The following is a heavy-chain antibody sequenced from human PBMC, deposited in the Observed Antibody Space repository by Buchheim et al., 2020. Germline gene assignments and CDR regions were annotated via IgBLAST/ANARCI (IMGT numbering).Heavy chain of an antibody. D-gene: IGHD6-13*01. J-gene: IGHJ4*02. V-gene: IGHV4-34*01. CDR3: ARPKYSSSWYAY. CDR1: GGSFSGYY. Sequence: QVQLQQWGAGLLKPSETLSLTCAVYGGSFSGYYWSWIRQPPGKGLEWIGEINHSGSTNYNPSLKSRVTISVDTSKNQFSPKLSSVTAADTAVYYCARPKYSSSWYAYWGQGTL. CDR2: INHSGST.